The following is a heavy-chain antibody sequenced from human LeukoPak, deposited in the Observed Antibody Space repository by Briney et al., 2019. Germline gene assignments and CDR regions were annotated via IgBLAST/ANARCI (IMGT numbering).Heavy chain of an antibody. J-gene: IGHJ4*02. Sequence: GTSLRLSCAASGFTFSRYAMHWVRQAPGKGLEWVALISHDGSNKNYRDSVKGRFTISRDYSISTVFLQMNSLRREDTAIYYCARDGYGHNDYAYYCEYWGWGQVTLVTVSS. D-gene: IGHD3-16*01. V-gene: IGHV3-30-3*01. CDR2: ISHDGSNK. CDR1: GFTFSRYA. CDR3: ARDGYGHNDYAYYCEYWG.